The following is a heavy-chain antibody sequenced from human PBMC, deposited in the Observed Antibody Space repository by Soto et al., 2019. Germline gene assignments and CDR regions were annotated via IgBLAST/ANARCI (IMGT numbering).Heavy chain of an antibody. CDR2: INSDGSST. V-gene: IGHV3-74*01. J-gene: IGHJ4*02. D-gene: IGHD6-19*01. CDR3: ASPGYSSGWYVTNFDY. Sequence: EVQLVESGGGLVQPGGSLRLSCAASGFTFSSYWMHWVRQAPGKGLVWVSRINSDGSSTSYADSVKGRFTISRDNAKNTLYLQMNSLSAEDTAVYYCASPGYSSGWYVTNFDYWGQGTLVTVSS. CDR1: GFTFSSYW.